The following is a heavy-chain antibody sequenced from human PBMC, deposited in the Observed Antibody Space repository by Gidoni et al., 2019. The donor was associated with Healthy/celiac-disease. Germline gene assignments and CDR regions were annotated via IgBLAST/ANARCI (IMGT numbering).Heavy chain of an antibody. V-gene: IGHV1-18*01. CDR2: ISADNGNT. D-gene: IGHD3-9*01. CDR1: GYTFTSQG. Sequence: QVQLVQSGAAVKKPGAAVKVSCKASGYTFTSQGISWVRQAPGQGLEWMGWISADNGNTNYAQKLQGRVTMTTDTSTSTAYMELRSLRSDDTAVYYCARDRMYYDILTEDAFDIWGQGTMVTVSS. CDR3: ARDRMYYDILTEDAFDI. J-gene: IGHJ3*02.